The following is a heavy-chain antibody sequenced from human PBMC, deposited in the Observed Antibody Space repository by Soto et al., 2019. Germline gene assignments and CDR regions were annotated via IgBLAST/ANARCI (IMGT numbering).Heavy chain of an antibody. CDR3: ARLDTVATDDY. J-gene: IGHJ4*02. CDR2: ISAYNGDT. D-gene: IGHD5-12*01. CDR1: GYTFISYG. Sequence: GASVKVSCKASGYTFISYGISWVRQAPGQGLEWMGWISAYNGDTNYAQKFQGRVTMTTDTSVSTAYMELRSLRSDDTAVYYCARLDTVATDDYWGQGTLVTVSS. V-gene: IGHV1-18*01.